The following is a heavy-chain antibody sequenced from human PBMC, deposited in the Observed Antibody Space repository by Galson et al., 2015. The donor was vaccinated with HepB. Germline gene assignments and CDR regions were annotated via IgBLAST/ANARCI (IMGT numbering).Heavy chain of an antibody. CDR1: GFTFSSYW. CDR2: INSDGSST. V-gene: IGHV3-74*01. D-gene: IGHD5-18*01. CDR3: ARVGYSYGYVDY. Sequence: SLRLSCAASGFTFSSYWMHWVRQAPGKGLVWVSRINSDGSSTSYADSVKGRFTISRDNAKNTLYLQMNSLRAEDTAVYYCARVGYSYGYVDYWGQGTLVTVSS. J-gene: IGHJ4*02.